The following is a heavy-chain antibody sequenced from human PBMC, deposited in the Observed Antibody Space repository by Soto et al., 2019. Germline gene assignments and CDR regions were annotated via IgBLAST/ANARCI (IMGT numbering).Heavy chain of an antibody. CDR2: IYHSGAT. Sequence: SETLSLTCAVSGDSITNSNWWSWVRQAPGKGLEWIGEIYHSGATTYNPSLKSRATISVDPSNNHFSLKLTSVTAADTAVYFCARDLGTGTDYWGQGTLVTVSS. J-gene: IGHJ4*02. V-gene: IGHV4-4*02. CDR3: ARDLGTGTDY. CDR1: GDSITNSNW. D-gene: IGHD1-1*01.